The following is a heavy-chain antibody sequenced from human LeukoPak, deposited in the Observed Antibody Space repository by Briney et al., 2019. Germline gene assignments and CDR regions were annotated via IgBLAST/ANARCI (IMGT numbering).Heavy chain of an antibody. CDR1: GFNFSSYG. D-gene: IGHD6-19*01. CDR2: IWFDGSNI. CDR3: ARDSLPMAVTGPFDH. V-gene: IGHV3-33*01. Sequence: PGRSLRLSCAASGFNFSSYGMHWVRQAPGKGLEWVTSIWFDGSNIHYADSVKGRVIISRDNSKSALYLQMSSLRAEDTAIYYCARDSLPMAVTGPFDHWGQGALVTVSS. J-gene: IGHJ4*02.